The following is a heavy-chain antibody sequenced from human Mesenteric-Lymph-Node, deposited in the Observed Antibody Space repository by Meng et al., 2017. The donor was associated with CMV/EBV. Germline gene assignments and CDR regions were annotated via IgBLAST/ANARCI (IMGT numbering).Heavy chain of an antibody. D-gene: IGHD6-19*01. CDR1: DSVSSNSAA. J-gene: IGHJ4*02. Sequence: DSVSSNSAAWNWIRQSPSRGLEWLGRTYYRSKWYNDYAVSVKSRITINPDTSKNQFSLQLNSVTPEDTAVYYCTRDGYGSGKYRGDYWGQGTLVTVSS. CDR2: TYYRSKWYN. CDR3: TRDGYGSGKYRGDY. V-gene: IGHV6-1*01.